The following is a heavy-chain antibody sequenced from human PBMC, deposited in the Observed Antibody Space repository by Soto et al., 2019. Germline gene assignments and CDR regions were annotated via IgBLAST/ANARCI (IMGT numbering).Heavy chain of an antibody. J-gene: IGHJ5*02. D-gene: IGHD6-6*01. Sequence: ASVKVSCKASGYTFTSYDINWVRQATGQGLGWMGWMNPNSGNTGYAQKFQGRVTMTRNTSISTAYMELSSLRSEDTAVYYCARGGSAARLRFDPSAQGTLVTVSS. CDR2: MNPNSGNT. V-gene: IGHV1-8*01. CDR3: ARGGSAARLRFDP. CDR1: GYTFTSYD.